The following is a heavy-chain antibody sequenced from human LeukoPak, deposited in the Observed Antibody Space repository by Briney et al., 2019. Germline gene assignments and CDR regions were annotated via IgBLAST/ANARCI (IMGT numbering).Heavy chain of an antibody. D-gene: IGHD3-10*01. Sequence: ASVKVSCKASGYTFTGYYMHWVRQAPGQGLEWMGRINPNSGGTNYAQKFQGRVTMTRDTSISTAYMELSRLRSDDTAVYFCARHPEYGSGYGSGSYPLDYWGQGTLVTVSS. CDR1: GYTFTGYY. CDR3: ARHPEYGSGYGSGSYPLDY. CDR2: INPNSGGT. V-gene: IGHV1-2*06. J-gene: IGHJ4*02.